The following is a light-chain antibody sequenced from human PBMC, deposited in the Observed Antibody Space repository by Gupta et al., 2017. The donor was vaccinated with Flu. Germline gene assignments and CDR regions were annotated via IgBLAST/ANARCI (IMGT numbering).Light chain of an antibody. CDR3: SSYTSGSTLDG. CDR2: DVT. Sequence: ITVSCSGTSSDVGRSDSVSWYQQHLDKAPKLSILDVTNRPSGVSSRFSGSKSGNTDSLTISGLQAEDETDYDCSSYTSGSTLDGCGTGTKVTVL. J-gene: IGLJ1*01. V-gene: IGLV2-14*04. CDR1: SSDVGRSDS.